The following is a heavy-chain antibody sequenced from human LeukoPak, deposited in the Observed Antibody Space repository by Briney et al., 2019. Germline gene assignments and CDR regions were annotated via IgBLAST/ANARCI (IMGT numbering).Heavy chain of an antibody. V-gene: IGHV3-30*04. D-gene: IGHD2-2*02. J-gene: IGHJ4*02. CDR2: VSFDGRNK. Sequence: SGGSLRLSCAASGFSLSSYAMHWVRQAPGKGLEWVSFVSFDGRNKNYADSVKGRFTISRDNSKNTLYLQMNSLRAEDTAVYYCAKVDVVVPAAIGYFDYWGQGTLVTVSS. CDR3: AKVDVVVPAAIGYFDY. CDR1: GFSLSSYA.